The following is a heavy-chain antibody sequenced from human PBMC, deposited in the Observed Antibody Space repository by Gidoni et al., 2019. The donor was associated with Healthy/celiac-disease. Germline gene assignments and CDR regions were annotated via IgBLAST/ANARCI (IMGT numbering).Heavy chain of an antibody. J-gene: IGHJ4*02. CDR2: IKKDGSEK. CDR1: GFTFSSNW. CDR3: ARGGGAGGN. V-gene: IGHV3-7*03. Sequence: EVQLVESGGGLVQPGGSLRLSCAASGFTFSSNWMSWVSKAPGKGLEWVANIKKDGSEKYYVDSVKGRFTISRDNAKNSRYLQMNSLRAEDTAVYYCARGGGAGGNWGQGTLVTVSS. D-gene: IGHD3-16*01.